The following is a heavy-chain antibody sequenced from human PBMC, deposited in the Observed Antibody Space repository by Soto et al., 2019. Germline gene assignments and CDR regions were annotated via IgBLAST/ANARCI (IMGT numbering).Heavy chain of an antibody. CDR1: GFTFDSYA. J-gene: IGHJ4*02. Sequence: PGGSLRLCCAASGFTFDSYAMNWVRQAPGKGLEWVSTISGSGDYTYYTDSVKGRFTISRDNSKNMMYLQMNSLRAEDTAIYYRAKNRGLQYYFDYWGQGTLVTVSS. CDR2: ISGSGDYT. V-gene: IGHV3-23*01. CDR3: AKNRGLQYYFDY.